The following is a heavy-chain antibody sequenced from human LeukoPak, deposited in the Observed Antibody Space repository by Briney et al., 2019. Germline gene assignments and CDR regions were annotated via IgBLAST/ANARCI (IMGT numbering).Heavy chain of an antibody. Sequence: GRSLRLSCAASGFTFDDYAMHWVRQAPGKGLEWVSGISWNSGSIGYADSVKGRFTISRDNSKNTLYLQMNSLRAEDTAVYYCAGIIAVAGAFDYWGQGTLVTVSS. D-gene: IGHD6-19*01. CDR1: GFTFDDYA. V-gene: IGHV3-9*01. CDR2: ISWNSGSI. J-gene: IGHJ4*02. CDR3: AGIIAVAGAFDY.